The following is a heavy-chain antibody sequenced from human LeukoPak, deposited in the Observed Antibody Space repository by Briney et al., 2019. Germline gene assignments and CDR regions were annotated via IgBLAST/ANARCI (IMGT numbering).Heavy chain of an antibody. Sequence: SETLSLTCTVSGGSISSGSYYWSWIRQPPGKGLEWIGYIYYSGSTNYNPSLKSRVTISVDTSKNQFSLKLSSVTAADTAVYYCARGYSSGWYGYDYWGQGTLVTVSS. CDR2: IYYSGST. D-gene: IGHD6-19*01. CDR3: ARGYSSGWYGYDY. V-gene: IGHV4-61*01. J-gene: IGHJ4*02. CDR1: GGSISSGSYY.